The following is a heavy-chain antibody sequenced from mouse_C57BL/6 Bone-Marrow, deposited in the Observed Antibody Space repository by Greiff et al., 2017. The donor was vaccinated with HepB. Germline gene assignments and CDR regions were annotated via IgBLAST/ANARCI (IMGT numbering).Heavy chain of an antibody. CDR1: GFTFSDYY. CDR3: ARDRGRRGSSYDWFAY. CDR2: INYDGSST. Sequence: EVQRVESEGGLVQPGSSMKLSCTASGFTFSDYYMAWVRQVPEKGLEWVANINYDGSSTYYLDSLKSRFIISRDNAKNILYLQMSSLKSEDTATYYCARDRGRRGSSYDWFAYWGQGTLVTVSA. J-gene: IGHJ3*01. D-gene: IGHD1-1*01. V-gene: IGHV5-16*01.